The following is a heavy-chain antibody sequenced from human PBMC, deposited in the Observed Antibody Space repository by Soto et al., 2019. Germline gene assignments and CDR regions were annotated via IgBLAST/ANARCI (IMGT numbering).Heavy chain of an antibody. V-gene: IGHV3-23*01. CDR2: ISGSGGST. J-gene: IGHJ6*03. CDR3: AKSEQLVPFPYYMDV. D-gene: IGHD6-13*01. CDR1: GFTFSSYA. Sequence: GGSLRLSCAASGFTFSSYAMSWVRQAPGKGLEWVSAISGSGGSTYYADSVKGRFTISRDNSKNTLYLQMNSLRAEDTAVYYCAKSEQLVPFPYYMDVWGKGTTVTVSS.